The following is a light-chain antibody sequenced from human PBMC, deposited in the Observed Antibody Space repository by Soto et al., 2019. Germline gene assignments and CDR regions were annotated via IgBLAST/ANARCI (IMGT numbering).Light chain of an antibody. V-gene: IGKV3-11*01. CDR2: DAS. J-gene: IGKJ4*01. Sequence: EIVLTQSPATLSLSPGERATLSCRASQSISNYLAWYQHKPGQAPRLLIYDASSRATGIPARFSGSGSGTDFSLTISSLEPEDFAVYYCQQRSSWPSLTFGGGTKVEIK. CDR1: QSISNY. CDR3: QQRSSWPSLT.